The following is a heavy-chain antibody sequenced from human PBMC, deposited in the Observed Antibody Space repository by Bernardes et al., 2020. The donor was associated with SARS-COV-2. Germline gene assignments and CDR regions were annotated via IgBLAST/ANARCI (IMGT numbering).Heavy chain of an antibody. J-gene: IGHJ5*02. CDR1: GGSIRRAY. V-gene: IGHV4-59*01. Sequence: SGTLTATCTVSGGSIRRAYWSWVRQHPGPGLAWIGYLYYRGSTHYNPSLASRVTMSVDTSKNQFSLNLTSVTAADTAVYYCARERSYNWFDPWGQGTLVTVSS. D-gene: IGHD3-3*01. CDR3: ARERSYNWFDP. CDR2: LYYRGST.